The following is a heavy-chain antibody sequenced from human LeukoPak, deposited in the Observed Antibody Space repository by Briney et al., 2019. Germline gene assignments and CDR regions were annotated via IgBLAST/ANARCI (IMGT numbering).Heavy chain of an antibody. CDR1: GGSISSYY. CDR3: ARDSIAAAGLWFDP. D-gene: IGHD6-13*01. V-gene: IGHV4-59*01. CDR2: IYYSGST. J-gene: IGHJ5*02. Sequence: LETLSLTCTVSGGSISSYYWSWIRQPPGKGLEWIGYIYYSGSTNYNPSLKSRVTISVDTSKNQFSLKLSSVTAADTAVYYCARDSIAAAGLWFDPWGQGTLVTVSS.